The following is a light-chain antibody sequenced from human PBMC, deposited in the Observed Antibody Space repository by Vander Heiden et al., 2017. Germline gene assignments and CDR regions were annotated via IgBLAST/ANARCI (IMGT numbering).Light chain of an antibody. CDR3: SSYSTSRTLVL. CDR2: DVS. Sequence: QSALTQPASVSGAPGQSITISCTGISSDDGGYIYVSWYQPHPGKAPKLMIYDVSDRPSGVPYRFSGSKSGNTASLTISGLQAEDEADYYCSSYSTSRTLVLVGGGTKPTVL. CDR1: SSDDGGYIY. J-gene: IGLJ2*01. V-gene: IGLV2-14*01.